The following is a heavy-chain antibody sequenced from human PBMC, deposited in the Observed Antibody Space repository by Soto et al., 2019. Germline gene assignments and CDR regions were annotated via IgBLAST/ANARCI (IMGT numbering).Heavy chain of an antibody. J-gene: IGHJ5*02. CDR1: GGINSRY. CDR3: AGVSIVNKYKWFDV. Sequence: QVQLQESGPGLVKPSETLSLTCTVSGGINSRYWSWVRQAPGKGLEWIGYIYDGGYTNYHPSLKGRITLSVDASESLFSLNLRSVTAAATAGYYCAGVSIVNKYKWFDVWGQGIVVTVSS. D-gene: IGHD2-15*01. V-gene: IGHV4-4*09. CDR2: IYDGGYT.